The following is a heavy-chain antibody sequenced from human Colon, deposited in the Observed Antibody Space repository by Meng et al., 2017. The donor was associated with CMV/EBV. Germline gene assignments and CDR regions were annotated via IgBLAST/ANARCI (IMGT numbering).Heavy chain of an antibody. CDR3: ARTEYCSSTSCPWDY. J-gene: IGHJ4*02. CDR2: IIPIFGTA. V-gene: IGHV1-69*05. Sequence: SVKVSCQASGGTFSSYAISWVRQAPGQGLEWMGGIIPIFGTANYAQKFQGRVTITTDESTSTAYMELSSLRSEDTAVYYCARTEYCSSTSCPWDYWGQGTLVTVSS. CDR1: GGTFSSYA. D-gene: IGHD2-2*01.